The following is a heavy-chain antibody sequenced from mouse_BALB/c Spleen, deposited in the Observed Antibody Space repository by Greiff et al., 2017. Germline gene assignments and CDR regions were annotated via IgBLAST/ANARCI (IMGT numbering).Heavy chain of an antibody. J-gene: IGHJ4*01. CDR3: ARIYYDYGYAMDY. CDR2: IDPANGNT. Sequence: EVQLQQSGAELVKPGASVKLSCTASGFNIKDTYMHWVKQRPEQGLEWIGRIDPANGNTKYDPKFQGKATITADTSSNTAYLQLSSLTSEDTAVYYCARIYYDYGYAMDYWGQGTSVTVSS. V-gene: IGHV14-3*02. D-gene: IGHD2-4*01. CDR1: GFNIKDTY.